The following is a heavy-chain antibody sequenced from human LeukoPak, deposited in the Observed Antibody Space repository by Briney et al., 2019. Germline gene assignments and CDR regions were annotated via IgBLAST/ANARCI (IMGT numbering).Heavy chain of an antibody. CDR2: ISGSGGST. CDR1: GFTFSSYA. V-gene: IGHV3-23*01. J-gene: IGHJ4*02. CDR3: AKGGYCSGGRCYRNLYYFDY. Sequence: GGSLRLSCAASGFTFSSYAMSWVRQAPGKGLEWVSAISGSGGSTYYADSVKGRFTISRDNSKNTLYLQMNSLRAEDTAVYYCAKGGYCSGGRCYRNLYYFDYWGQGTLVTVSS. D-gene: IGHD2-15*01.